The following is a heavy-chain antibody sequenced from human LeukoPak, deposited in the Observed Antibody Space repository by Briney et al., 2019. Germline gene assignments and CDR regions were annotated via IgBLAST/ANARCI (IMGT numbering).Heavy chain of an antibody. Sequence: SVKVSCKASSGTFSSYAISWVRQAPGQGLEWMGVIISIFGTANYAQKFQGRVTITADKSTSTAYMELSSLRSEDKAVYYCARDRDRQFRYFDWLTVGAYYYYMDVWAKGTTVNVSS. D-gene: IGHD3-9*01. CDR2: IISIFGTA. V-gene: IGHV1-69*06. CDR3: ARDRDRQFRYFDWLTVGAYYYYMDV. J-gene: IGHJ6*03. CDR1: SGTFSSYA.